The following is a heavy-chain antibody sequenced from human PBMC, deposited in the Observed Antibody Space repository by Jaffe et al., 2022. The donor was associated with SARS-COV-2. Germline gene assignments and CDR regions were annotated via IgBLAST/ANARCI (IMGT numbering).Heavy chain of an antibody. D-gene: IGHD5-12*01. CDR1: GFTVSSNY. V-gene: IGHV3-66*02. CDR3: ARDRSVRRDGYNLGYYGMDV. CDR2: IYSGGST. Sequence: EVQLVESGGGLVQPGGSLRLSCAASGFTVSSNYMSWVRQAPGKGLEWVSVIYSGGSTYYADSVKGRFTISRDNSKNTLYLQMNSLRAEDTAVYYCARDRSVRRDGYNLGYYGMDVWGQGTTVTVSS. J-gene: IGHJ6*02.